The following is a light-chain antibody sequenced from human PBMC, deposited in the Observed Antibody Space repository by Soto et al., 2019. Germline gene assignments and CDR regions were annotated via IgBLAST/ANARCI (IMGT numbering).Light chain of an antibody. Sequence: QSVLTQPPSASGTPGQRVTISCSGSSSNIGSNTVNWYQQLPGTAPKLLIYSNNQRPSGVPDRFSGSKSGTSASLAISGLPSEDEAYYYCAAWDDSLNVWVFGGGTKLTVL. V-gene: IGLV1-44*01. CDR3: AAWDDSLNVWV. CDR2: SNN. J-gene: IGLJ3*02. CDR1: SSNIGSNT.